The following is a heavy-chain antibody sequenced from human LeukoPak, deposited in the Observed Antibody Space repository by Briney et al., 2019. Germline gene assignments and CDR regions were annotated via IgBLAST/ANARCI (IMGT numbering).Heavy chain of an antibody. D-gene: IGHD3-22*01. CDR3: AKAPMVVVLGSFGYFDY. J-gene: IGHJ4*02. CDR2: ISSSSSYI. V-gene: IGHV3-21*04. CDR1: GFTFSSYS. Sequence: PGGSLRLSCAASGFTFSSYSMIWVRQAPGKGLEWVSSISSSSSYIYYADSVKGRFTISRDNAKNSLYLQMNSLRAEDTAVYYCAKAPMVVVLGSFGYFDYWGQGTLVTVSS.